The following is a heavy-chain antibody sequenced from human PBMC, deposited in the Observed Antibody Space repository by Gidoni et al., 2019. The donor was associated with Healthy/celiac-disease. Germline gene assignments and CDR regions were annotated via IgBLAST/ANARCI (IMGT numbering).Heavy chain of an antibody. V-gene: IGHV4-34*01. J-gene: IGHJ4*02. Sequence: QVQLQQCGAGLLKPSETLSLTCAVYGGSFSGYYWSWIRQPPGKGLEWIGEINHSGSTNYNPSLKSRVTISVDTSKNQFSLKLGSVTAADTAVYYCASYRDYYGSGSYDYWGQGTLVTVSS. D-gene: IGHD3-10*01. CDR2: INHSGST. CDR1: GGSFSGYY. CDR3: ASYRDYYGSGSYDY.